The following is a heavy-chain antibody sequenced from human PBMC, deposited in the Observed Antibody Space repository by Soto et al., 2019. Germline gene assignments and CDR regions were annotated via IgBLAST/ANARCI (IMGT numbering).Heavy chain of an antibody. CDR2: FYPCDSDT. J-gene: IGHJ4*02. Sequence: ESLKISCERSGYYSPTYWIGWVRQMPGKGLEWMGIFYPCDSDTRYSPSFQGQATISADKSISTAYLQWSSLKASYTAMYYCARHCGVITYYFDYWGQGTLVTVSS. V-gene: IGHV5-51*01. CDR3: ARHCGVITYYFDY. D-gene: IGHD3-22*01. CDR1: GYYSPTYW.